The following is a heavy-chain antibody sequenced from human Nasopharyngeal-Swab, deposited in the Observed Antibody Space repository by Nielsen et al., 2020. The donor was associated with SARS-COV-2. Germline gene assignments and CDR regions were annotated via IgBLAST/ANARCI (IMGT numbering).Heavy chain of an antibody. D-gene: IGHD2-15*01. Sequence: GESLKISCQGSGYSFTSYWISWVRQMPGKGLEWMGRIDPSGSYTNYSPSFQGHVTISADKSISTAYLQWSSLKASDTAMYYCARGGLGVVVVAATVDLDIWGQGTMVTVSS. J-gene: IGHJ3*02. CDR2: IDPSGSYT. CDR1: GYSFTSYW. V-gene: IGHV5-10-1*01. CDR3: ARGGLGVVVVAATVDLDI.